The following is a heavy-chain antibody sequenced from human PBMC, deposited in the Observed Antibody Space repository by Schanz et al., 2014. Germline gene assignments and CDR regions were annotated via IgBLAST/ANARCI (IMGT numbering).Heavy chain of an antibody. D-gene: IGHD6-19*01. Sequence: QVQLVQSGAEVMKPGSSVKVSCKASGGTFSSYTINWVRQAPGQGLEWMGRIIPILGITNVAQTFQDRVTITADKSTSTESMELSSLRSEDTAVYYCARGLGDERWLDLNEAFDIWGQGTIVTVSS. V-gene: IGHV1-69*02. CDR2: IIPILGIT. J-gene: IGHJ3*02. CDR1: GGTFSSYT. CDR3: ARGLGDERWLDLNEAFDI.